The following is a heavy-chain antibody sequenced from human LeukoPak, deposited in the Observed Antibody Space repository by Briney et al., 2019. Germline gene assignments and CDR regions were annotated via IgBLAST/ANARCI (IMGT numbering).Heavy chain of an antibody. J-gene: IGHJ4*02. CDR1: GFTFSNTW. D-gene: IGHD3-10*02. CDR3: ARDRYYVPDY. V-gene: IGHV3-74*03. CDR2: IHSDGIST. Sequence: GGSLRLSCAASGFTFSNTWMHWVRQAPGKGLVWVSRIHSDGISTTYADSVKGRFTISRDNAKNTLYLQMNSLRAEDAAVYYCARDRYYVPDYWGQGTLVTVSS.